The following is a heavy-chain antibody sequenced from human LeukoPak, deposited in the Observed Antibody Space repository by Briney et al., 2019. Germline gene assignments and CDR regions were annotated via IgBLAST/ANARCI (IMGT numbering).Heavy chain of an antibody. CDR3: ARYERDIVVVPAATKRWFDP. CDR2: MNPNSGNT. Sequence: ASVKVSCKTSGYTFTSYDIHWVRQATGQGLEWMGWMNPNSGNTGYAQKFQGRVTMTRNTSISTAYMELSSLRSGDTAVYYCARYERDIVVVPAATKRWFDPWGQGTLVTVSS. CDR1: GYTFTSYD. V-gene: IGHV1-8*01. D-gene: IGHD2-2*01. J-gene: IGHJ5*02.